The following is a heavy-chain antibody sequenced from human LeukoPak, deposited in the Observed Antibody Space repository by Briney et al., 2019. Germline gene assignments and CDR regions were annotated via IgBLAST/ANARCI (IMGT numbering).Heavy chain of an antibody. CDR2: IWYDGSNK. CDR1: GFTFSSYG. V-gene: IGHV3-33*08. CDR3: ASLMITFGGVIVSSPFDY. D-gene: IGHD3-16*02. Sequence: PGGSLRLSCAASGFTFSSYGMHWVRQAPGKGLEWVAVIWYDGSNKYYADSVKGRFTISRDNSKNTLYLQMNSLRAEDTAVYYCASLMITFGGVIVSSPFDYWGQGTLVTVSS. J-gene: IGHJ4*02.